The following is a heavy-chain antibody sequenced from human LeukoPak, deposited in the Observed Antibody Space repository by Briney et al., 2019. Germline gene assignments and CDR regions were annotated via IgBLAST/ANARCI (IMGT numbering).Heavy chain of an antibody. CDR3: ARAQYCGGDCYWSFDY. V-gene: IGHV3-30*03. D-gene: IGHD2-21*02. CDR2: ISYDGSNK. J-gene: IGHJ4*02. Sequence: GGSLRLSCAASGFTFSSYGMHWVRQAPGKGLEWVAVISYDGSNKYYADSVKGRFTISRDNSKNTLYLQMNSLRAEDTAVYYCARAQYCGGDCYWSFDYWGQGTLVTVSS. CDR1: GFTFSSYG.